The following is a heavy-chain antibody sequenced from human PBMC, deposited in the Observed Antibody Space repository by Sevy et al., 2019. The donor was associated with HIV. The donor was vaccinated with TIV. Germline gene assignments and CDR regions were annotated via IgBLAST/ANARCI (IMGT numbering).Heavy chain of an antibody. J-gene: IGHJ4*02. V-gene: IGHV3-23*01. CDR3: AKEWTLLSDWYGEFDY. Sequence: LSLTCAASGFTFTNYGMRWVRQAPGKGLEWVSGISNSGANTYYADSARGRFTVSRDNSKNTVYLQLNSLRAEETAIYYCAKEWTLLSDWYGEFDYWGQGTLVTVSS. CDR1: GFTFTNYG. CDR2: ISNSGANT. D-gene: IGHD6-19*01.